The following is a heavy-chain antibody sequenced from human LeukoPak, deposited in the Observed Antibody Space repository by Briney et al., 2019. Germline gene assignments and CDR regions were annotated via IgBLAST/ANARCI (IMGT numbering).Heavy chain of an antibody. Sequence: GGSLRLSCAASGFTVSNSYMSWVRQAPGKGLEWVSVIYRDGGTFYSDSVKGRFTISRDSSKNILYLQMNSLRADDTAVYYCARDASGPAFWGQGTLVTVSS. D-gene: IGHD1-26*01. CDR1: GFTVSNSY. V-gene: IGHV3-53*01. J-gene: IGHJ4*02. CDR2: IYRDGGT. CDR3: ARDASGPAF.